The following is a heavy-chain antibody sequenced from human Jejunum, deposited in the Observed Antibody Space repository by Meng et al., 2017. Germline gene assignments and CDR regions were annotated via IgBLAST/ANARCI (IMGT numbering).Heavy chain of an antibody. CDR3: ARAKSLYCYDSSGYSIEN. CDR1: GYSFTDFD. V-gene: IGHV1-2*06. D-gene: IGHD3-22*01. J-gene: IGHJ4*02. CDR2: INPNSGHT. Sequence: ASVKVSCKASGYSFTDFDIHWVRQAPGQGLEWMGRINPNSGHTNYAQKFQARVTMTRDTSFSTAYVELTSLRSDDTAVYYCARAKSLYCYDSSGYSIENWGQGTLVTVSS.